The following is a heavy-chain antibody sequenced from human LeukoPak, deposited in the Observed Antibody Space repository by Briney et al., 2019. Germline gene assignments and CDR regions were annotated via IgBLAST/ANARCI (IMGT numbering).Heavy chain of an antibody. CDR1: GFTFSNYD. CDR3: AKRGLPDY. J-gene: IGHJ4*02. V-gene: IGHV3-23*01. Sequence: GGTLRLSCAASGFTFSNYDMSWVRQAPGKGLEWVSAISVTGDSTYYADSGTGRFSISRDNSKNTLYVQMNSLRAEDTAVYYCAKRGLPDYWGQGTLVTVSS. D-gene: IGHD3-10*01. CDR2: ISVTGDST.